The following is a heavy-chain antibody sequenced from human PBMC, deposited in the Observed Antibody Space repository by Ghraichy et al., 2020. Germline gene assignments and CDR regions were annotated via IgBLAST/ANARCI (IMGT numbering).Heavy chain of an antibody. CDR3: TTDLPGSYDFWSGYFADAFDI. CDR2: IKSKTDGGTT. Sequence: GSLRLSCAASGFTFSNAWMSWVRQAPGKGLEWVGRIKSKTDGGTTDYAAPVKGRFTISRDDSKNTLYLQMNSLKTEDTAVCYCTTDLPGSYDFWSGYFADAFDIWGQGTMVTVSS. J-gene: IGHJ3*02. V-gene: IGHV3-15*01. D-gene: IGHD3-3*01. CDR1: GFTFSNAW.